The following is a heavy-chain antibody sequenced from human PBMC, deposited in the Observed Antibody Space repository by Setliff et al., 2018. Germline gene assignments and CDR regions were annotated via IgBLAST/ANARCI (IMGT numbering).Heavy chain of an antibody. J-gene: IGHJ4*02. CDR3: SPSTYYYDTSGHSLDY. CDR1: GFTFSKDW. Sequence: GGSLRLSCAASGFTFSKDWMSWVRQAPGKGLEWVGRIYSIADGGKTDYAAPVKGRFTISRDDSKNTAYLQMNSLKTEDTAVYFCSPSTYYYDTSGHSLDYWGQGTLVTVSS. CDR2: IYSIADGGKT. V-gene: IGHV3-15*05. D-gene: IGHD3-22*01.